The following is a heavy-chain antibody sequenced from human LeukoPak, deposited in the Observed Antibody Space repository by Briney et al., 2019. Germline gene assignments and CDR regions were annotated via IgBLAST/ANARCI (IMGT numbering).Heavy chain of an antibody. CDR2: IDPSDSYT. J-gene: IGHJ3*02. V-gene: IGHV5-10-1*01. CDR3: ARHDFGDYRLSGAAFDI. CDR1: GYSFTTYW. Sequence: KRGESLKISCKGSGYSFTTYWISWVRQMPGKGLEWMGRIDPSDSYTTYSPSFQGHVSFSADKPISTAYLQWNSLKASDTAIYYCARHDFGDYRLSGAAFDIWGQGTVVTVSS. D-gene: IGHD4-17*01.